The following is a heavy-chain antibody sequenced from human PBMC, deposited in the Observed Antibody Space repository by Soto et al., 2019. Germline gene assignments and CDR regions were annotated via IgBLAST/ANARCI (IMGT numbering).Heavy chain of an antibody. CDR1: GFSLTTSGVG. CDR3: ARRTRPTDASGSFLYYFDY. D-gene: IGHD3-22*01. J-gene: IGHJ4*02. Sequence: QITLKESGPTLVKPTQTLTLTCTFSGFSLTTSGVGVGWIRQPPGKALEWLALIYWDDDKRYSPSLKSRLTIPKDTTKNQVVLTMTTMDPVDTAVYYCARRTRPTDASGSFLYYFDYWGQGTLVTVSS. V-gene: IGHV2-5*02. CDR2: IYWDDDK.